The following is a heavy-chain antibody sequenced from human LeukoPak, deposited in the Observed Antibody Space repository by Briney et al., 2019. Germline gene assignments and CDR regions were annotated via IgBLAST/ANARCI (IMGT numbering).Heavy chain of an antibody. V-gene: IGHV1-18*01. Sequence: GASVKVSCKASGYTFTSYGISWVRQAPGQGLEWMGWISAYNGNTNYAQKLQGRVTMTTDTSTSTAYMELRSLRSDDTAVYYCAREGWGYCSGGSCGYRRFDYWGQGTLVTVSS. J-gene: IGHJ4*02. D-gene: IGHD2-15*01. CDR3: AREGWGYCSGGSCGYRRFDY. CDR1: GYTFTSYG. CDR2: ISAYNGNT.